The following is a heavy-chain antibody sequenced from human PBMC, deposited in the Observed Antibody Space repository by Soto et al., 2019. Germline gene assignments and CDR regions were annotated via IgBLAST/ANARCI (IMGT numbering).Heavy chain of an antibody. CDR2: IYYSGST. J-gene: IGHJ4*02. CDR3: ARDDGDYGVDY. CDR1: GGSISSYY. D-gene: IGHD4-17*01. Sequence: ETLSLTCTVSGGSISSYYWSWIRQPPGKGLEWIGYIYYSGSTNYNPSLKSRVTISVDTSKNQFSLKLSSVTAADTAVYYCARDDGDYGVDYWGQGTLVTVSS. V-gene: IGHV4-59*01.